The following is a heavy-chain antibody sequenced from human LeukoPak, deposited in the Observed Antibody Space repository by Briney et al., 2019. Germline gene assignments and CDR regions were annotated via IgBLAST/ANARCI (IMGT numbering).Heavy chain of an antibody. CDR2: INTDESST. CDR1: GFTLSNYW. D-gene: IGHD3-10*01. V-gene: IGHV3-74*01. Sequence: GSLRLSCAASGFTLSNYWMHWVRQAPGKGLVWVSRINTDESSTSYADSVKGRFTISRDNAKNTLYLQMNSLRAEDTAVYYCARKGNAFDIWGQGTMVTVSS. J-gene: IGHJ3*02. CDR3: ARKGNAFDI.